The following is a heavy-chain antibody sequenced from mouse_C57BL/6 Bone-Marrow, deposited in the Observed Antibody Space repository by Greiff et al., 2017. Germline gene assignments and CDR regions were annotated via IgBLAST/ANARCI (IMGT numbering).Heavy chain of an antibody. V-gene: IGHV8-8*01. CDR2: IWWDDDK. Sequence: QVTLKESGPGILQPSQTLSLTCSFSGFSLSTFGMGVGWIRQPSGKGLEWLAHIWWDDDKYYNPALKSRLTISKDTSKNQVFLKLANLATADTATYYCARIWGICSSPLDYWGQGTTLTVSS. CDR1: GFSLSTFGMG. J-gene: IGHJ2*01. D-gene: IGHD1-1*01. CDR3: ARIWGICSSPLDY.